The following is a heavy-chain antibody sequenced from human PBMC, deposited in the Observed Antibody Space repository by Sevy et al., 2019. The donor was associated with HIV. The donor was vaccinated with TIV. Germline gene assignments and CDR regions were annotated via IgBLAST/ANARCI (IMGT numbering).Heavy chain of an antibody. Sequence: SENLSLTCTVSGGSISSYYWSWIRQPPGKGLEWIGYIYYSGSTNYNPSLKSRVTISVDTSKNQFSLKLSSVTAADTAVYYCARGRGYYYYGMDVWGQGTTVTVS. CDR3: ARGRGYYYYGMDV. CDR2: IYYSGST. J-gene: IGHJ6*02. CDR1: GGSISSYY. V-gene: IGHV4-59*01.